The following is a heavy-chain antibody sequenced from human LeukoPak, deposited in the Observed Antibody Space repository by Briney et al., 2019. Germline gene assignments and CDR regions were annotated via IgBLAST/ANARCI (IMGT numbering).Heavy chain of an antibody. CDR3: ARQGYSGHSQGAADY. Sequence: ASVKVSCKASGYTFTSYGISWVRQAPGQGLEWMGWISAYNGNTNYAQKLRGRVTMTTDTSTSTAYMELRSLRSDDTAVYYCARQGYSGHSQGAADYWGQGTLVTVSS. D-gene: IGHD4-23*01. J-gene: IGHJ4*02. CDR1: GYTFTSYG. V-gene: IGHV1-18*01. CDR2: ISAYNGNT.